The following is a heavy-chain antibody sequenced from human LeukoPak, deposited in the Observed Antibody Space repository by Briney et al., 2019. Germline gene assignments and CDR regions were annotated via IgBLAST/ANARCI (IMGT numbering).Heavy chain of an antibody. J-gene: IGHJ4*02. CDR3: ARVGRESSTGWLDY. D-gene: IGHD6-19*01. CDR2: INVKSGAT. CDR1: GYTFIDYY. V-gene: IGHV1-2*06. Sequence: ASVNVSCKASGYTFIDYYFNWVRQAPGQGPEWMGRINVKSGATDYTQKFQGRVTVTRDTSISTAYMELSSLRSDDTAVYYCARVGRESSTGWLDYWGQGTLVTVSS.